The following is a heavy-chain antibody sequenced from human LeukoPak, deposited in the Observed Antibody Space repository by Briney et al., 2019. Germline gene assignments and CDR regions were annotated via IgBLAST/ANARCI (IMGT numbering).Heavy chain of an antibody. V-gene: IGHV4-59*01. D-gene: IGHD2/OR15-2a*01. CDR2: IYYSGST. CDR3: ASASLNIYAFDI. CDR1: LGSISSYY. Sequence: SETLSLTCTVSLGSISSYYWSWIRQSPGKGLEWIGYIYYSGSTKYKPSLKSRATISVHTSKNQFSLKLSSVTSADTAVYYCASASLNIYAFDIWGQGTMVTVSS. J-gene: IGHJ3*02.